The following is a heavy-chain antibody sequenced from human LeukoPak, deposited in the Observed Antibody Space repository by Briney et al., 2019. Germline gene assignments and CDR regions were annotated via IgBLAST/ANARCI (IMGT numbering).Heavy chain of an antibody. CDR2: INPNSGGT. V-gene: IGHV1-2*02. D-gene: IGHD5-12*01. J-gene: IGHJ4*02. CDR1: GYTFTGYY. Sequence: ASVKVSCKASGYTFTGYYLHWVRQAPGQGLEWMGWINPNSGGTNYAQKFQGRVTMTRDTSISTAYMELSRLRSDDTAVYYCARYSGYDKIFDYWGQGTLVTVSS. CDR3: ARYSGYDKIFDY.